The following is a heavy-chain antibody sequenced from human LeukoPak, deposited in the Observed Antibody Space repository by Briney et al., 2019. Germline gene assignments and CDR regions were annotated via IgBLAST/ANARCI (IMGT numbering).Heavy chain of an antibody. V-gene: IGHV1-2*02. CDR1: GHTFTNYG. D-gene: IGHD3-10*01. CDR3: ANTYALGNYYKGGFDP. CDR2: INPNSGGT. Sequence: ASVKVSCKASGHTFTNYGITWVRQAPRQGLEWMGWINPNSGGTNYAQNFQGRVTMTRDTSIRTVYMELSRLRSDDTAVYYCANTYALGNYYKGGFDPWGQGTLVTVSS. J-gene: IGHJ5*02.